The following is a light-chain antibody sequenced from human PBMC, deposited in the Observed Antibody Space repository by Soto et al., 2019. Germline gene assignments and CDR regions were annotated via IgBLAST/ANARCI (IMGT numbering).Light chain of an antibody. CDR1: SSDVGSHKL. V-gene: IGLV2-23*01. CDR3: CSNADGSAYV. Sequence: LTQPASVSGSPGQSITISCTGTSSDVGSHKLVSWYQQYPGKAPKLIIFEASKRPSGVSNRFSGSKSGSTASLTISGLQAEDEADYYCCSNADGSAYVFGTGTKVTVL. CDR2: EAS. J-gene: IGLJ1*01.